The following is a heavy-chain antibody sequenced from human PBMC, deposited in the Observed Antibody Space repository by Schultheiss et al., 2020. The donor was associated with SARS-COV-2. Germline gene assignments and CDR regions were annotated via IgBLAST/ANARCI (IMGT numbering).Heavy chain of an antibody. V-gene: IGHV4-39*07. CDR3: ARADSSGYCDY. CDR1: GGSISSYY. Sequence: SETLSLTCTVSGGSISSYYWSWIRQPPGKGLEWIGSIYYSGSTYYNPSLKSRVTISVDTSKNQFSLKLSSVTAADTAVYYSARADSSGYCDYWGQGTLVTVSS. D-gene: IGHD3-22*01. CDR2: IYYSGST. J-gene: IGHJ4*02.